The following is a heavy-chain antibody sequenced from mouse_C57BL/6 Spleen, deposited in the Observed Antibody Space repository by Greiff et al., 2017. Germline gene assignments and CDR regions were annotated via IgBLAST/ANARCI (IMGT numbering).Heavy chain of an antibody. CDR2: ISDGGSYT. CDR1: GFTFSSYA. J-gene: IGHJ2*01. V-gene: IGHV5-4*01. Sequence: EVQRVESGGGLVKPGGSLKLSCAASGFTFSSYAMSWVRQTPEKRLEWVATISDGGSYTYYPANVKGRFTISRDNAKNNLYLQMRHLKSEDTAMYYCARGITTFDYGGQGTTLTGSS. CDR3: ARGITTFDY. D-gene: IGHD1-1*01.